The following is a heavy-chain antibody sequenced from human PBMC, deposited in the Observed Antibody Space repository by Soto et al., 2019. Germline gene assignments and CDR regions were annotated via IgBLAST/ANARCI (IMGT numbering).Heavy chain of an antibody. J-gene: IGHJ3*02. V-gene: IGHV4-31*03. CDR1: GGSISRGGHY. Sequence: QVYLQESGPGLVKPSQTLSLTCSVSGGSISRGGHYWSWIRQHPGKGLEWIGSIYDSGITRYHPSLRSRVAISLDTSQNPFSLGLSSVTAADTAVYYCARGHGGDYPHGFDACDIWGQGTMLTVSS. D-gene: IGHD4-17*01. CDR3: ARGHGGDYPHGFDACDI. CDR2: IYDSGIT.